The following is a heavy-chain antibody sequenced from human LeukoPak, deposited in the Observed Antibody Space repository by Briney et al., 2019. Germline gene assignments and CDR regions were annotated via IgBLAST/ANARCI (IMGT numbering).Heavy chain of an antibody. CDR1: GFTFSGYW. CDR2: INSVGSST. D-gene: IGHD2-15*01. J-gene: IGHJ4*02. CDR3: AREDCSGGSCSFDY. V-gene: IGHV3-74*01. Sequence: GGSLRLSCAASGFTFSGYWMHWVREAPGKGRVWVSRINSVGSSTSYADSVKGRFTISRDNSKNTMYLQMNSLRVEDTAVYYCAREDCSGGSCSFDYWGQGTLVTVSS.